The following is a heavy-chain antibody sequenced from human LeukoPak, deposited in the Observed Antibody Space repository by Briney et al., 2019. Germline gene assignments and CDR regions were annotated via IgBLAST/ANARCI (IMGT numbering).Heavy chain of an antibody. CDR2: IYIDGSST. CDR1: GFTFSSYW. CDR3: ARGASARQDY. J-gene: IGHJ4*02. D-gene: IGHD2-2*01. V-gene: IGHV3-74*01. Sequence: GGSLRLSCAASGFTFSSYWMHWVRQAPGKGLVWVSRIYIDGSSTNYADSVKGRFTMSRDNAKNTLYLQMNSLTAEDTAVYYCARGASARQDYWGQGTLVTVSS.